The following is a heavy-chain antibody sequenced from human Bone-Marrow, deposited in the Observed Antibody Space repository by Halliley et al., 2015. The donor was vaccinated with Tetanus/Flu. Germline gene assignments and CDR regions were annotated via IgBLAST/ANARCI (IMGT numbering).Heavy chain of an antibody. D-gene: IGHD6-19*01. V-gene: IGHV3-53*01. Sequence: LEWGSIIYSDGRIFYADSVTGRFAISRDNSRNTLYLEIHNLRADDAAVYYCARDGDSGSGADYWGQGTLVTVPS. CDR2: IYSDGRI. J-gene: IGHJ4*02. CDR3: ARDGDSGSGADY.